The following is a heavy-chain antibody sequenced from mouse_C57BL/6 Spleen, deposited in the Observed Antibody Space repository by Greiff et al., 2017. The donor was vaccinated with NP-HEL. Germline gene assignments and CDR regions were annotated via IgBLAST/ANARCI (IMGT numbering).Heavy chain of an antibody. CDR1: GYTFTSYW. CDR2: IHPNSGST. Sequence: QVQLKESGAELVKPGASVKLSCKASGYTFTSYWMHWVKQRPGQGLEWIGMIHPNSGSTNYNEHFKSKATLTVDKSSSTAYMQLSSLTSEDSAVYYCATIYYDYDVDYWGQGTTLTVSS. CDR3: ATIYYDYDVDY. D-gene: IGHD2-4*01. J-gene: IGHJ2*01. V-gene: IGHV1-64*01.